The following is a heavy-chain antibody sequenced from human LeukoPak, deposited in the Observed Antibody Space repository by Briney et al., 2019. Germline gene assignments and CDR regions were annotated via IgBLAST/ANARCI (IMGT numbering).Heavy chain of an antibody. CDR3: VRDVGRFYYDSTGEDY. CDR2: ISSASRTI. V-gene: IGHV3-48*04. J-gene: IGHJ4*02. CDR1: GFTFSDYS. D-gene: IGHD3-22*01. Sequence: AGGSLRLSCAVSGFTFSDYSMNWVRQAPGKGPEWVSYISSASRTIKYADFVRGRFTVSRDNAKKSLHLQMNRLTTEDTAVYFCVRDVGRFYYDSTGEDYWGQGTPVTVSS.